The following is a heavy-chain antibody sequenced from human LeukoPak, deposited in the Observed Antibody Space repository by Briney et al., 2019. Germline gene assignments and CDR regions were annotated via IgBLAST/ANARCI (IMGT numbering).Heavy chain of an antibody. CDR3: ARRSWSYGMDV. Sequence: GGSLRLSCAASGFIVSANYMTWVRQAPGVGLEWVSVTASGGDTDYADSVKARFTISRDKSKNTLYLQMNSLRAEDTAVYYCARRSWSYGMDVWGQGTTVTVS. CDR2: TASGGDT. V-gene: IGHV3-66*04. J-gene: IGHJ6*02. CDR1: GFIVSANY. D-gene: IGHD2-15*01.